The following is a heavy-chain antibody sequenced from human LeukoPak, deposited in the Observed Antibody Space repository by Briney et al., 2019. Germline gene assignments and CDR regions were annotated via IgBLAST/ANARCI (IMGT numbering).Heavy chain of an antibody. CDR3: ARDSKQWPY. CDR2: IKQDGSEK. V-gene: IGHV3-7*01. D-gene: IGHD6-19*01. Sequence: GGSLRLSCAASGFTFSSYEMNWVRQAPGKGLEWVANIKQDGSEKYYVDSVKGRFTISRDNAKNSLYLQMNSLRAEDTAVYYCARDSKQWPYWGQGTLVTVSS. J-gene: IGHJ4*02. CDR1: GFTFSSYE.